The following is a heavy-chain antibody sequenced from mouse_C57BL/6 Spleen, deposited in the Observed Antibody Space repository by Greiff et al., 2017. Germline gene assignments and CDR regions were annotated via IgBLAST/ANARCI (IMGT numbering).Heavy chain of an antibody. V-gene: IGHV1-59*01. CDR3: ARGDYYGSSYPFYAMDY. CDR1: GYTFTSYW. J-gene: IGHJ4*01. Sequence: QVQLQQPGAELVRPGTSVKLSCKASGYTFTSYWMHWVKQRPGQGLEWIGVIDPSDSYTNYNQKFKGKAPLTVDTSSSTAYMQLSSRTSEDSAVYYGARGDYYGSSYPFYAMDYWGQGTSVTVSS. CDR2: IDPSDSYT. D-gene: IGHD1-1*01.